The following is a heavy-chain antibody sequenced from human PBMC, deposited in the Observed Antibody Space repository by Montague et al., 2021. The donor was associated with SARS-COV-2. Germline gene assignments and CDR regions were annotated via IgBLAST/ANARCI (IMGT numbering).Heavy chain of an antibody. V-gene: IGHV4-59*01. CDR2: IYYSGST. CDR1: GGSISSYY. J-gene: IGHJ5*02. D-gene: IGHD3-16*01. CDR3: ARQIMFWFDP. Sequence: SETLSLTCTVSGGSISSYYWSWIRQPPGKGLEWIGYIYYSGSTNYNPSLKSRVTISIDTSKNQFSLKLSSVTAADTAIYYCARQIMFWFDPWGQGTLVTVSS.